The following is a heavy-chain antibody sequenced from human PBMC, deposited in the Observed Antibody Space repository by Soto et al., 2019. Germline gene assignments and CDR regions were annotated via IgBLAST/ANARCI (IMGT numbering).Heavy chain of an antibody. Sequence: GGSLRLSCAASGFTFSNAWMSWVRQAPGKGLEWVGRIKSKTDGGTTDYAAPVKGRFTISRDDSKNTLYLQMNSLKTEDTAVYYCTTGGSGSYYAFDIWGQGTMVTVSS. D-gene: IGHD3-10*01. V-gene: IGHV3-15*01. CDR3: TTGGSGSYYAFDI. CDR2: IKSKTDGGTT. CDR1: GFTFSNAW. J-gene: IGHJ3*02.